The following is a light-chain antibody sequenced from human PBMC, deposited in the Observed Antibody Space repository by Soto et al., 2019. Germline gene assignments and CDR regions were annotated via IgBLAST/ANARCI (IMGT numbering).Light chain of an antibody. J-gene: IGKJ3*01. V-gene: IGKV3-20*01. Sequence: EIVLTQSPGTLSLSPGERATLSCRASQSVSSSYLAWYQQKPCQAPRLLISGASSRATGIPDRFSGSGSGTAFTLTISRLEPEDFAVYYCQQYGSSLIFTFGPGTKLDIK. CDR1: QSVSSSY. CDR3: QQYGSSLIFT. CDR2: GAS.